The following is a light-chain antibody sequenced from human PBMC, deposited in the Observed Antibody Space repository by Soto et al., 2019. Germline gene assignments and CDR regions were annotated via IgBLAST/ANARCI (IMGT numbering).Light chain of an antibody. V-gene: IGKV1-5*03. Sequence: IQMTQSPSTLSGSVGDRVTITCRASQTISSWLAWYQQKPGKAPKLLIYKASTLKSGVPSRFSGSGSGTEFTLTISSLQPDDVATYYCQQYNSYGTFGQGTKVDIK. CDR2: KAS. J-gene: IGKJ1*01. CDR1: QTISSW. CDR3: QQYNSYGT.